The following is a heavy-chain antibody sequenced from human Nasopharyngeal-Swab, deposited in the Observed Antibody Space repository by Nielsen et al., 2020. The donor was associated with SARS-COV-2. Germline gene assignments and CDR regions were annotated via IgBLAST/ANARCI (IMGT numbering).Heavy chain of an antibody. V-gene: IGHV1-2*06. CDR2: INPNSGGT. CDR1: GYTFTGYY. J-gene: IGHJ6*02. CDR3: ARETQDYYYYYYGMDV. Sequence: ASVKVSCKASGYTFTGYYMHWVRQAPGQGLEWMGRINPNSGGTSYAQKFQGRVTMTRDTSISTAYMELSRLRSDDTAVYYCARETQDYYYYYYGMDVWGQGTTVTASS.